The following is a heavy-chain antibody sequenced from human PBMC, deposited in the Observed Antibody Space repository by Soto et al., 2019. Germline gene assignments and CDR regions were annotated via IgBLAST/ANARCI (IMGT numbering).Heavy chain of an antibody. Sequence: ASVKVSCKASGYTFTSYGISWARQAPGQGLERMGWISAYNGNTNYAQKLQGRVTMTTETSTSTAYMELRSLRSDDTAVYYCARDQDPIVAARGYIYYGLDVWGQGTTVTVSS. CDR2: ISAYNGNT. J-gene: IGHJ6*02. CDR1: GYTFTSYG. V-gene: IGHV1-18*01. D-gene: IGHD6-6*01. CDR3: ARDQDPIVAARGYIYYGLDV.